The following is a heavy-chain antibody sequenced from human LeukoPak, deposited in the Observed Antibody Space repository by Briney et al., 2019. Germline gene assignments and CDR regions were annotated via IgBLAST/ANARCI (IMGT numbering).Heavy chain of an antibody. Sequence: GGSLRLSCAASGFTVSSYEMNWVRQAPGKGLEWVSYISSRGSVKFYADSVKGRFTISRDNAKNSLHLQMNSLRADDTAVYYCARVRGDYGDFDSWGQGTLVTVSS. CDR1: GFTVSSYE. CDR3: ARVRGDYGDFDS. CDR2: ISSRGSVK. V-gene: IGHV3-48*03. J-gene: IGHJ4*02. D-gene: IGHD4-17*01.